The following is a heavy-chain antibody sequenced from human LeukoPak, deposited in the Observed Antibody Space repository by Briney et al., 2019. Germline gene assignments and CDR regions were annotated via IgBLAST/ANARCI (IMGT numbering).Heavy chain of an antibody. CDR3: AKGYLNMDV. V-gene: IGHV3-48*04. D-gene: IGHD2-2*02. J-gene: IGHJ6*03. Sequence: PGGSLRLSCTASGFTFSSYSMNWVRQAPGKGLEWVSYISSSGSTIYYADSVKGRFTISRDNAKNSLYLQMNSLRAEDTAVYYCAKGYLNMDVWAKGTTVTLSS. CDR1: GFTFSSYS. CDR2: ISSSGSTI.